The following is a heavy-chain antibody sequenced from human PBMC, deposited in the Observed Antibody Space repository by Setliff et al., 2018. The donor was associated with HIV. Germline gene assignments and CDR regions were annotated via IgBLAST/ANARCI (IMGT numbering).Heavy chain of an antibody. J-gene: IGHJ6*03. CDR1: GGFIGAYY. Sequence: SETLSLTCTVSGGFIGAYYWSWIRQSPGKGLEWIGSVYYTGSTNYNPSLESRVTMSVDTSKNQFSLRLMSLTAADTAIYYCARGRVTLNGVAAGHHYMDVWGKGNTVTVSS. D-gene: IGHD3-3*01. CDR3: ARGRVTLNGVAAGHHYMDV. CDR2: VYYTGST. V-gene: IGHV4-59*13.